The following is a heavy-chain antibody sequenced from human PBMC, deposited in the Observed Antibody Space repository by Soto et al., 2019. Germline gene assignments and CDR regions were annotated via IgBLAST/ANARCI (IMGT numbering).Heavy chain of an antibody. CDR2: INHSGST. J-gene: IGHJ4*02. CDR3: ARAGGYSGYDSY. V-gene: IGHV4-34*01. D-gene: IGHD5-12*01. Sequence: SETQSLTSTVYGGSFSGYYWSWIRQPPGKGLEWIGEINHSGSTNYNPSLKSRVTISVDTSKNQFSLKLSSVTAADTAVYYCARAGGYSGYDSYWGQGTLVTVSS. CDR1: GGSFSGYY.